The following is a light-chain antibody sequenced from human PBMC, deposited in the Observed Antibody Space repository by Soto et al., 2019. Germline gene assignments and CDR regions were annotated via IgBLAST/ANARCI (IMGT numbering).Light chain of an antibody. CDR3: SSYTGSSSFYV. V-gene: IGLV2-14*01. CDR2: EVS. J-gene: IGLJ1*01. CDR1: SSDVGTYNY. Sequence: QSALTQPASVSGSPGQSITISCTGTSSDVGTYNYVSWYQQHPGKAPKLMIYEVSNRPSGVSNRFSGSKSGNTASLTISGLQAEGEADYYCSSYTGSSSFYVFGTGTKVTVL.